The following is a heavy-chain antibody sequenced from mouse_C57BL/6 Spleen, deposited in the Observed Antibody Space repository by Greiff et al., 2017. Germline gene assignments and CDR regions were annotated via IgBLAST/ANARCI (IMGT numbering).Heavy chain of an antibody. D-gene: IGHD2-5*01. V-gene: IGHV1-9*01. Sequence: VQLQESGAELMKPGALVKHSCKATGYTFTGYWREWGKQRPGHGLEWIGEILPGSGSTNYNAKLKGKATFTADTSSNTAYMQLSSLTTEDSAIYYCARQEDYSNPFAYWGQGALVPVSA. J-gene: IGHJ3*01. CDR2: ILPGSGST. CDR3: ARQEDYSNPFAY. CDR1: GYTFTGYW.